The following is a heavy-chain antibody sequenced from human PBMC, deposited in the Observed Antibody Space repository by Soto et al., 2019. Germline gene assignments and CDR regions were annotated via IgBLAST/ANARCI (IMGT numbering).Heavy chain of an antibody. CDR1: GGSFSGYY. V-gene: IGHV4-34*01. D-gene: IGHD2-8*02. J-gene: IGHJ4*02. CDR2: INHSGST. Sequence: SETLSHTYAVYGGSFSGYYWTWIRQPPGTGLEWIGEINHSGSTNYNPSLKSRVTISVDTSKNQFSLKLTSVTAADTAVYYCDRDNITGRFVYCCQRRLFTVSS. CDR3: DRDNITGRFVY.